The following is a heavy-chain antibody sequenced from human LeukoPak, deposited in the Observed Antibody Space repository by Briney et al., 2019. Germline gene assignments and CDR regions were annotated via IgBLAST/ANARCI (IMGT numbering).Heavy chain of an antibody. V-gene: IGHV3-21*01. CDR1: GFTFSSYS. D-gene: IGHD6-13*01. Sequence: GESLRLSCAASGFTFSSYSMNWVRRAPGKGLEWVSSISSSSSYIYYADSVKGRFTISRDNAKNSLYLQMNSLRAEDTAVYYCARSFRLDAFDIWGQGTMVTVSS. CDR3: ARSFRLDAFDI. CDR2: ISSSSSYI. J-gene: IGHJ3*02.